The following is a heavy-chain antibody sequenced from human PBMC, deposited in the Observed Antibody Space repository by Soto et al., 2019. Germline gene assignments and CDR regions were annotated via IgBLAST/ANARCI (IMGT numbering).Heavy chain of an antibody. J-gene: IGHJ4*02. CDR3: AWGGYDKDFDY. CDR1: GGSISSYY. V-gene: IGHV4-59*01. D-gene: IGHD5-12*01. Sequence: SETLSLSCTVSGGSISSYYWSWIRQPPGKGLEWIGYIYYSGSTNYKPSLKSRVTISVDTSKNQFSLKLSSVTAADTGVYYCAWGGYDKDFDYWGQGTLVPVSS. CDR2: IYYSGST.